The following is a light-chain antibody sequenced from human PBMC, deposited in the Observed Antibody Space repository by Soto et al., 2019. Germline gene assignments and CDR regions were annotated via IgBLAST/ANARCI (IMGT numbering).Light chain of an antibody. CDR3: QQYRDLPQT. CDR2: NSS. V-gene: IGKV3-20*01. CDR1: QSVRNNY. Sequence: EIVLTQSPGTLSLSPGERATLSCRASQSVRNNYLAWYQQKPGQAPRLLIYNSSTRVTGIPDRFSGGGSGTDFTLTISRLEPEDFALYYCQQYRDLPQTFGQGTKVEMK. J-gene: IGKJ1*01.